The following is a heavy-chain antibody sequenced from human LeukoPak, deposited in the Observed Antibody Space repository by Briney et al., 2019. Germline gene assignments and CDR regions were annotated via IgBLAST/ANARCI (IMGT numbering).Heavy chain of an antibody. CDR2: IWYDGSKK. V-gene: IGHV3-33*06. CDR3: AKDLSYGSNWFDA. Sequence: GGSLRLSCAASGFTFSSHGMHWVRQAPGKGLEWVALIWYDGSKKNYADSVKGRFTISRDDSKSTLYLQINSLRAEDTAVYYCAKDLSYGSNWFDAWGQGTLVTVSS. J-gene: IGHJ5*02. CDR1: GFTFSSHG. D-gene: IGHD5-18*01.